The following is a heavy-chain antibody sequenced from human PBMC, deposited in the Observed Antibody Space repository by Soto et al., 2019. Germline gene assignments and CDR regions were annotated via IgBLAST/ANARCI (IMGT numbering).Heavy chain of an antibody. D-gene: IGHD4-17*01. CDR1: GYTFAGYY. J-gene: IGHJ3*02. CDR3: ASSTVTTGAFDI. V-gene: IGHV1-2*02. CDR2: INPNSGGT. Sequence: ASVKVSCKASGYTFAGYYMHWVRQAPGKGLEWMGWINPNSGGTNYAQKFQGRVTMTRDTSISTAYMELSRLRSDDTAVYYCASSTVTTGAFDIWGQGTMVTVSS.